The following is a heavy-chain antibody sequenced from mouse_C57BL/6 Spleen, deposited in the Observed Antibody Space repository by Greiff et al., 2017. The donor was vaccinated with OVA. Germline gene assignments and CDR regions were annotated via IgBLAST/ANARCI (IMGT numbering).Heavy chain of an antibody. CDR3: ARDDSNYVGFAY. J-gene: IGHJ3*01. CDR2: IYPGSGST. Sequence: VQLQQPGAELVKPGASVKMSCTASGYTFTSYWITWVKQRPGQGLEWIGDIYPGSGSTNYNEKFKSKATLTVDTSSSTAYMQLSSLTSEDSAVYYCARDDSNYVGFAYWGQGTLVTVSA. D-gene: IGHD2-5*01. V-gene: IGHV1-55*01. CDR1: GYTFTSYW.